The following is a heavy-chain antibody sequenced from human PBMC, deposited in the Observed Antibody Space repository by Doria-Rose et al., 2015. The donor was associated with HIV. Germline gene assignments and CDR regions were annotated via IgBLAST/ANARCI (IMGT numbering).Heavy chain of an antibody. CDR1: GVSLSSPGMG. D-gene: IGHD6-13*01. CDR2: NFSDDER. Sequence: QVQLVQSGPVLVKPTETLTLTCTVSGVSLSSPGMGVSWIRQPPGKALEWLANNFSDDERSYKTSLKSRLTISRGTSKSQVVLTVTDMDPVDTATYYCARIKSSRWYHKYYFDFWGQGTLVIVSA. V-gene: IGHV2-26*01. CDR3: ARIKSSRWYHKYYFDF. J-gene: IGHJ4*02.